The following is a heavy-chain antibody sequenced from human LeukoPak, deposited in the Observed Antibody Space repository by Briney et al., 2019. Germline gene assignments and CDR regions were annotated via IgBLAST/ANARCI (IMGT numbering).Heavy chain of an antibody. V-gene: IGHV5-51*01. CDR3: ARQRGYSYGPYWYFDL. J-gene: IGHJ2*01. CDR2: IYPGDSDT. CDR1: GYSFTSYW. D-gene: IGHD5-18*01. Sequence: GESLKISCKGSGYSFTSYWIGWVRQMPGEGLEWMGIIYPGDSDTRYSPSFQGQVTISADKSISTAYLQWSSLKASDTAMYYCARQRGYSYGPYWYFDLWGRGTLVTVSS.